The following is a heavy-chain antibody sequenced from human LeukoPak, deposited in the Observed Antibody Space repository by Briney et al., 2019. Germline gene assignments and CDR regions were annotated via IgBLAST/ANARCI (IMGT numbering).Heavy chain of an antibody. Sequence: ASVKVSCKASGYIFTSYNMYWVRQAPGQGLEWMGIINSSGGSTNYAQKFQGRVTMTRDTSTSTVYMELSSLRSEDTAVYYCARFAVHRRLTVAGQFGLDYWGQGTLVTVSS. CDR1: GYIFTSYN. CDR3: ARFAVHRRLTVAGQFGLDY. D-gene: IGHD6-19*01. V-gene: IGHV1-46*01. CDR2: INSSGGST. J-gene: IGHJ4*02.